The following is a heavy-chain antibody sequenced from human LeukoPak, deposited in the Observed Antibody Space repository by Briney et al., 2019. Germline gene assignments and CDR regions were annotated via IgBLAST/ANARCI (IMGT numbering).Heavy chain of an antibody. Sequence: GGSLRLSCAASGFTFSSHAMIGAPHAPGKGLEWVSAISGTAGSTYSARSVKGRFTISRDNSKNTLYLQMNSLRAADTAVYYCAKDLMGAAPQWGQGTLVTVSS. CDR3: AKDLMGAAPQ. CDR2: ISGTAGST. CDR1: GFTFSSHA. V-gene: IGHV3-23*01. D-gene: IGHD1-26*01. J-gene: IGHJ4*02.